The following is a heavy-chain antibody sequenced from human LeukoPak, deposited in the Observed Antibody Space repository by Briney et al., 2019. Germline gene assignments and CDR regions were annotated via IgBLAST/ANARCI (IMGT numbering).Heavy chain of an antibody. V-gene: IGHV4-59*08. CDR1: GGSISSYY. D-gene: IGHD3-3*01. Sequence: SETLSLTCTVSGGSISSYYWSWIRRPPGKGLEWIGYIYYSGSTNYNPSLKSRVTISVDTSKNQFSLKLSSVTAADTAVYYCARRFFNAFDIWGQGTMVTVSS. CDR3: ARRFFNAFDI. CDR2: IYYSGST. J-gene: IGHJ3*02.